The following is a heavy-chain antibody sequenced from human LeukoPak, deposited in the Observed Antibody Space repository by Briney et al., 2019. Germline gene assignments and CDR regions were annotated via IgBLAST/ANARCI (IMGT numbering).Heavy chain of an antibody. J-gene: IGHJ4*02. D-gene: IGHD3-9*01. CDR3: AKDSVLRYFDWLPNEHFDY. Sequence: GGSLRLSCAASGFTFSSYAMHWVRQAPGKGLEWVAVISYDGSNKYYANSVKGRFTISRDNSKNTLYLQMNSLRAEDTAVYYCAKDSVLRYFDWLPNEHFDYWGQGTLVTVSS. CDR2: ISYDGSNK. V-gene: IGHV3-30-3*01. CDR1: GFTFSSYA.